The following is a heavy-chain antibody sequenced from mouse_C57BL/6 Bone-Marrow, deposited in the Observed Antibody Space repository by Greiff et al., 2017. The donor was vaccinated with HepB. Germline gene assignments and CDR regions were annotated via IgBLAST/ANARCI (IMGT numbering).Heavy chain of an antibody. CDR1: GFTFNTYA. J-gene: IGHJ4*01. D-gene: IGHD1-1*01. Sequence: EAGGGLVQPKGSLKLSCAASGFTFNTYAMHWVRQAPGKGLEWVARIRSKSSNYATYYADSVKDRFTISRDDSQSMLYLQMNNLKTEDTAMYYCAGGDYGSSSFAMDYWGQGTSVTVSS. V-gene: IGHV10-3*01. CDR3: AGGDYGSSSFAMDY. CDR2: IRSKSSNYAT.